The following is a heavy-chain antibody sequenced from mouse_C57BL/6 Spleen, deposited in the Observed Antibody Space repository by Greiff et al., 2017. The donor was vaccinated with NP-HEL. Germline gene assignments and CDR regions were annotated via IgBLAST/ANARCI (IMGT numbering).Heavy chain of an antibody. CDR3: ARDSSGLYYAMDY. V-gene: IGHV1-82*01. D-gene: IGHD3-2*02. Sequence: VQLVESGPELVKPGASVKISCKASGYAFSSSWMNWVKQRPGKGLEWIGRIYPGDGDTNYNGKFKGKATLTADKSSSTAYMQLSSLTSEDSAVYFCARDSSGLYYAMDYWGQGTSVTVSS. J-gene: IGHJ4*01. CDR2: IYPGDGDT. CDR1: GYAFSSSW.